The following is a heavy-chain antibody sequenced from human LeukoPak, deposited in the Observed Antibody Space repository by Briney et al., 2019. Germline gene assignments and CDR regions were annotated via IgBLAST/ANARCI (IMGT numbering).Heavy chain of an antibody. CDR3: ARGRSPYSSGQRTPFDY. D-gene: IGHD6-19*01. CDR1: GGTFSSYT. V-gene: IGHV1-69*16. J-gene: IGHJ4*02. CDR2: IIPILGIA. Sequence: SSVKVSCKASGGTFSSYTISWVRQAPGQGLEWMGRIIPILGIANYAQKFQGRVTITTDESTSTAYMELSSLRSEDTAVYYCARGRSPYSSGQRTPFDYWGQGTLVTVSS.